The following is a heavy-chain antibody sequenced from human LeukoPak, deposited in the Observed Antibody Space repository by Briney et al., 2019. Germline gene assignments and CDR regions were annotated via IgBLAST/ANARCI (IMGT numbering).Heavy chain of an antibody. D-gene: IGHD3-9*01. CDR1: GYTVTGYY. CDR2: INPNSGGT. V-gene: IGHV1-2*02. Sequence: ASVKVSCKASGYTVTGYYMHWVRQAPGQGLEWMGWINPNSGGTNYAQKFQGRVTMTRDTSISTAYMELSRLRSDDTAVYYCARKHDDILTVYFMADYWGQGPLVTVSS. CDR3: ARKHDDILTVYFMADY. J-gene: IGHJ4*02.